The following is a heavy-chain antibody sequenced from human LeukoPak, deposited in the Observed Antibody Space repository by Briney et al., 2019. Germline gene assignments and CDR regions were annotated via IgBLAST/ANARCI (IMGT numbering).Heavy chain of an antibody. J-gene: IGHJ4*02. D-gene: IGHD3-3*01. CDR1: GFTFTSHW. CDR3: ARDYIAYDPLDY. Sequence: PGGSLRLSCEASGFTFTSHWMSWVRQVPGKGLEWVAKINEDGREKYYVDSVKGRFTISRDNAKNSLSLQMNSLRAEDTAVYWCARDYIAYDPLDYWGQGTLVTVSS. V-gene: IGHV3-7*01. CDR2: INEDGREK.